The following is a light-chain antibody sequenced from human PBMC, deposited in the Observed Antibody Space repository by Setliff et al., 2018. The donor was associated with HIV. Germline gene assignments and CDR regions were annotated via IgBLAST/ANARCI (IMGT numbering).Light chain of an antibody. CDR1: SSDVGGYNY. CDR2: DVS. CDR3: CSYAGSYTFYV. J-gene: IGLJ1*01. Sequence: QSVLTQPRSVSGSPGQSVTISCPGTSSDVGGYNYVSWYQQHPGKAPKLMIYDVSERPSGVPDRFSGSKSANTASLTISGLQAEDEADYYCCSYAGSYTFYVFGTGTKATVL. V-gene: IGLV2-11*01.